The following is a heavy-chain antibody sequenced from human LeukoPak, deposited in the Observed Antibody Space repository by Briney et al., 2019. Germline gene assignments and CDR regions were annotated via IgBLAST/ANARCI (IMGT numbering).Heavy chain of an antibody. V-gene: IGHV3-30*04. CDR3: ARDDAGVDAFDI. CDR1: GFTFSSYA. Sequence: GGSLRLSCAASGFTFSSYAMHWVRQAPGKGLEWVAVISYDGSNKYYADSVKGRFTISRDNSKNTLYLQMNSLRAEDTAVYYCARDDAGVDAFDIWGQGTMVTVSS. CDR2: ISYDGSNK. J-gene: IGHJ3*02. D-gene: IGHD3-10*01.